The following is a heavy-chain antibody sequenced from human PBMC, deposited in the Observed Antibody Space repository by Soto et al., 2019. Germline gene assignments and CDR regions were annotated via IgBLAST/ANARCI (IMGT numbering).Heavy chain of an antibody. CDR1: GGSISSYY. D-gene: IGHD3-10*01. Sequence: PSETLSLTCTVSGGSISSYYWSWIRQPPGKGLEWIGDIYHSGSTNYNPSLKSRVTISVDTSKNQFSLKLSSVTAADTAVYYCARGRATMVRGVIMPFGHWGQGTLVTVSS. CDR2: IYHSGST. J-gene: IGHJ4*02. V-gene: IGHV4-59*12. CDR3: ARGRATMVRGVIMPFGH.